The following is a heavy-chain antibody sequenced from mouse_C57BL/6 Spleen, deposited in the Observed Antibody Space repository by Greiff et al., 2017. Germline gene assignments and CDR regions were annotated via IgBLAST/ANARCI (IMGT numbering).Heavy chain of an antibody. CDR2: IDPSDSET. Sequence: VQLQQSGAELVRPGSSVKLSCKASGYTFTSYWMHWVKQRPIQGLEWIGNIDPSDSETHYNQKFKDKATLTVDKSSSTAYMQLSSLTSEDSAVYYCAREGPTMVKGFAYWGQGTLVTVSA. D-gene: IGHD2-9*01. V-gene: IGHV1-52*01. J-gene: IGHJ3*01. CDR1: GYTFTSYW. CDR3: AREGPTMVKGFAY.